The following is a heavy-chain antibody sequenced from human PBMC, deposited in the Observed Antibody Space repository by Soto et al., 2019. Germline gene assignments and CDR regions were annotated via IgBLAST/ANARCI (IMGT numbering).Heavy chain of an antibody. D-gene: IGHD3-9*01. V-gene: IGHV3-49*05. Sequence: KSGGSLRLSCAASGFTFGDYVMTWFRQAPGKGLEWVGFIRSKAYGGTTDYAASVKGRFTISRDDSKSTAYLQMSSLKTEDTAVYYCSRGFDGSAPWGQGTLVTVSS. CDR2: IRSKAYGGTT. J-gene: IGHJ5*02. CDR1: GFTFGDYV. CDR3: SRGFDGSAP.